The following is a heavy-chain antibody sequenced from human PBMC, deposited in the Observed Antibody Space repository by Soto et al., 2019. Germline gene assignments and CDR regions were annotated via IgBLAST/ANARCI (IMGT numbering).Heavy chain of an antibody. Sequence: TLSLTCSVSGGSISSGGFYWTWIRQHPGKGLEWIGFIYDSGSTYYNASLKSRVTISGDTSKNQFSLKLSSVTSADTALYYCARGHRQLGGNYYYGMDVWGQGTTVTVSS. J-gene: IGHJ6*02. V-gene: IGHV4-31*03. CDR3: ARGHRQLGGNYYYGMDV. D-gene: IGHD1-1*01. CDR1: GGSISSGGFY. CDR2: IYDSGST.